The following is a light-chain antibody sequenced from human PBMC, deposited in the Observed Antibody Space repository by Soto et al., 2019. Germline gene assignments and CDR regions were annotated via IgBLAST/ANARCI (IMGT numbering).Light chain of an antibody. V-gene: IGLV2-14*01. CDR2: EVS. Sequence: QSALNQPASVSGSPGQSITISCTGTSSDVGGYNYVSWYQQHPAKAPKLMIYEVSNRPSGVSHRFSGSKSGNTASLTISGLQAEDEADYYCFSYTTSSTLVFGGGTKVTVL. CDR3: FSYTTSSTLV. J-gene: IGLJ3*02. CDR1: SSDVGGYNY.